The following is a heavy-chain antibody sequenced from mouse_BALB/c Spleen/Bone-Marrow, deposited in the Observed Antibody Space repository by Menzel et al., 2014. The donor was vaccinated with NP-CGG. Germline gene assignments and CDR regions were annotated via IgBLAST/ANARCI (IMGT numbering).Heavy chain of an antibody. J-gene: IGHJ4*01. D-gene: IGHD2-4*01. Sequence: EVQLQQSGPELEKPGASVKISCTASGYSFTGYNMNWVKQSNGKSPEWIGNIDPYYGGTTYNQKFKDKATLTVDKSSITSYMHLKSLTSDDSSFYYCARVWIRYAIDYWGQGTSVTVSS. CDR2: IDPYYGGT. CDR1: GYSFTGYN. CDR3: ARVWIRYAIDY. V-gene: IGHV1S135*01.